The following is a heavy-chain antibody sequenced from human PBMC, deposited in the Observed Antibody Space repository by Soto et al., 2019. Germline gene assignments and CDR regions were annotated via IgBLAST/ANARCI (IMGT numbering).Heavy chain of an antibody. CDR1: GFTFSSYW. V-gene: IGHV3-7*01. J-gene: IGHJ6*02. CDR3: ARVDIYYYYGMDV. Sequence: GGSLRLSCAASGFTFSSYWMSWVRQAPGKGLEWVANIKQDGSEKYYVDSVKGRFTIYRDNAKNSLYLQMNSLRSEDTAVYYCARVDIYYYYGMDVWGQGTTVTVSS. CDR2: IKQDGSEK.